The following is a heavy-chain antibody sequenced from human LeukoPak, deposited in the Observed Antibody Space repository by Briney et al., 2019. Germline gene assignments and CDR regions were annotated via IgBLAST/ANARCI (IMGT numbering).Heavy chain of an antibody. CDR3: ARSSGWYQIYYFDS. CDR1: GGSISNYY. Sequence: SETLSLTCTVSGGSISNYYWSWIRQPPGKGLEWIGYIYHTGGTNYNPSLKSRVTISVDTSKNQFSLKLNSVNAADTAVYYCARSSGWYQIYYFDSWGQGTLVTVSS. J-gene: IGHJ4*02. D-gene: IGHD6-19*01. V-gene: IGHV4-59*01. CDR2: IYHTGGT.